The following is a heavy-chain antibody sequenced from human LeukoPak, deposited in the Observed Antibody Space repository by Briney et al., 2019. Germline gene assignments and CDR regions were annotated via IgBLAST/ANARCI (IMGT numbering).Heavy chain of an antibody. V-gene: IGHV1-69*04. CDR3: ASFDCSSTSCYVGWFDP. D-gene: IGHD2-2*01. CDR2: IIPILGIA. CDR1: GGTFISYG. Sequence: SVKVSCKASGGTFISYGISWVRQAPGQGLEWMGRIIPILGIANYAQKFQGRVTITADKSTSTAYMELSSLRSEDTAVYYCASFDCSSTSCYVGWFDPWGQGTLVTVSS. J-gene: IGHJ5*02.